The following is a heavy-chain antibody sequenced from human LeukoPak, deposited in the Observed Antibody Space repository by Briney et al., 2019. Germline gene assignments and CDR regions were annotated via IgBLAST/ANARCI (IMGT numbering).Heavy chain of an antibody. D-gene: IGHD3-16*01. CDR3: ARPRGDFSFDY. Sequence: GGTLRLSCAVSGFTVSSRYMSWVREAPGKGLEWVLDIYSGGSTYYADYVKGRFSISRDNSKNTVYLQMNSLRLEDTAVYYCARPRGDFSFDYWGQGTLVTVSS. J-gene: IGHJ4*02. CDR2: IYSGGST. V-gene: IGHV3-66*04. CDR1: GFTVSSRY.